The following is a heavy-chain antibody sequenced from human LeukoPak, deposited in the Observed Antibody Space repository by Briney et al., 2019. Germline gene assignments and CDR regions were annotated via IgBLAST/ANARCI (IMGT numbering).Heavy chain of an antibody. CDR3: ARLRVSGSYLYYFDY. D-gene: IGHD1-26*01. Sequence: SETLSLTCTVSNGSTSSYYWSWVRQPPGKGLEWIGYILTSGTTNYNPSLKSRLTISVDTSKNQFTLKLSSVTAADTAVYYCARLRVSGSYLYYFDYWGQGTLVTVSS. J-gene: IGHJ4*02. CDR2: ILTSGTT. V-gene: IGHV4-4*09. CDR1: NGSTSSYY.